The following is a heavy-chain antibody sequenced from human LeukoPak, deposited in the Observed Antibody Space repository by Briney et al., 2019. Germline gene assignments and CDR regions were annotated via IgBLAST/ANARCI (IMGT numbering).Heavy chain of an antibody. CDR3: TTAQWELLIPFDY. V-gene: IGHV3-15*01. D-gene: IGHD1-26*01. CDR1: GFTFCNAW. J-gene: IGHJ4*02. Sequence: GGSLRLSCAASGFTFCNAWMSWVRQAPGKGLEWVGRIKSKTDGGTTDYAAPVKGRFTISRDDSKSTLYLQMNSLKTEDTAVYYCTTAQWELLIPFDYWGQGTLVTVPS. CDR2: IKSKTDGGTT.